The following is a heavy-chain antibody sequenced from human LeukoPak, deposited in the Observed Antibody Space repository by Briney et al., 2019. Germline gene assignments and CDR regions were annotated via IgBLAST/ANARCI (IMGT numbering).Heavy chain of an antibody. CDR2: IYYSGRT. Sequence: SETLSLTCTVSGGSISSSSCYWGWIRQPPGKGLEWIGSIYYSGRTYYNPSLKSRVTISVDTSKNQFSLKLSSVTAADTAVYYCARHGLEYSSSWGSHAFDIWGQGTMVTVSS. V-gene: IGHV4-39*01. D-gene: IGHD6-6*01. CDR3: ARHGLEYSSSWGSHAFDI. CDR1: GGSISSSSCY. J-gene: IGHJ3*02.